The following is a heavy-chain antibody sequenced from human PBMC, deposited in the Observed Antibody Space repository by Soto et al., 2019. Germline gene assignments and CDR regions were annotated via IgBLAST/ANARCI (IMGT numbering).Heavy chain of an antibody. CDR3: ARSPRHPYDY. V-gene: IGHV1-69*05. CDR2: IVPIVDTS. J-gene: IGHJ4*02. CDR1: GGTFSSYA. D-gene: IGHD6-6*01. Sequence: SVKVSCKASGGTFSSYAISWVRQAPGQGLEWMGGIVPIVDTSTYAQKFQGRVTMTTDTSTSTAYMELRSLRSDDTAVYYCARSPRHPYDYWGQGTLVTVSS.